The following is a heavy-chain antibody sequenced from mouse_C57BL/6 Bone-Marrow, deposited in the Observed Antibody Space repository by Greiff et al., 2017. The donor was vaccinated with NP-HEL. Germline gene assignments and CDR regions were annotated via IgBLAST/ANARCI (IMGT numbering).Heavy chain of an antibody. J-gene: IGHJ4*01. CDR3: ARGGWVYAMDY. Sequence: EVKLVESGGGLVKPGGSLKLSCAASGFTFSDYGMHWVRQAPEKGLEWVAYISSGSSTIYYADTVKGRFTISRDNAKNTLFLQMTSLRSEDTAMYYCARGGWVYAMDYWGQGTSVTVSS. CDR1: GFTFSDYG. V-gene: IGHV5-17*01. CDR2: ISSGSSTI. D-gene: IGHD3-3*01.